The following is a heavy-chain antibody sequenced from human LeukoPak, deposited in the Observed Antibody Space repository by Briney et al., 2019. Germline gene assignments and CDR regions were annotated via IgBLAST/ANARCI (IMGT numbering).Heavy chain of an antibody. CDR1: GFTFSNAW. Sequence: GGSLRLSCAASGFTFSNAWMSWVRQAPGGGLEWVGRIKSKTDGGTTDYAAPVKGRFTISRDDSKNTLYLQMNSLKTEDTAVYYCTADILTGYYFDYWGQGTLVTVSS. J-gene: IGHJ4*02. CDR2: IKSKTDGGTT. V-gene: IGHV3-15*01. D-gene: IGHD3-9*01. CDR3: TADILTGYYFDY.